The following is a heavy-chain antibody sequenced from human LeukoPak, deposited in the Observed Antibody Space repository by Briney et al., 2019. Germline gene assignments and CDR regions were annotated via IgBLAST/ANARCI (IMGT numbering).Heavy chain of an antibody. CDR2: ISWNSGSI. CDR1: GFTFDDYA. J-gene: IGHJ6*02. D-gene: IGHD2-2*01. Sequence: GGSLRLSCAASGFTFDDYAMHWVRQAPGKGLEWVSGISWNSGSIGYADSVKGRFTISRDNAKNSLYLQMNSLRAEDTALYYCAKDLSSTRFYYYGMDVWGQGTTVTVSS. CDR3: AKDLSSTRFYYYGMDV. V-gene: IGHV3-9*01.